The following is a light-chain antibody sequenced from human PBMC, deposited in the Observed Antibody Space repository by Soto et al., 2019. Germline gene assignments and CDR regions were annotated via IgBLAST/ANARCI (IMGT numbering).Light chain of an antibody. V-gene: IGKV2-28*01. CDR2: LGS. Sequence: DIVMTQSPLSLPVTPGEPASISCRSSQSLLHSNGYNYLDWYLQKPGQSPQLLIYLGSNRSSGGPDRFRCSGSSTDFTLKINRVEAEDVGVYYFMQALQTPFTFGPGTKVDIK. J-gene: IGKJ3*01. CDR1: QSLLHSNGYNY. CDR3: MQALQTPFT.